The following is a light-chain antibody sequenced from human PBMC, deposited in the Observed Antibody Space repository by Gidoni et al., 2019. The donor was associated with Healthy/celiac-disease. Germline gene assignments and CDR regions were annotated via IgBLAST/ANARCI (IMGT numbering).Light chain of an antibody. CDR1: QSVSSN. CDR2: GAS. Sequence: VMPQSPATLSVSPGERATLSCRASQSVSSNLAWYQQKPGQAPMLLIYGASTRATGIPARCSGSGSGTEFTLTISSLQSEDFAVYYCQQHNNCPPITFXQXTRLEIK. J-gene: IGKJ5*01. CDR3: QQHNNCPPIT. V-gene: IGKV3-15*01.